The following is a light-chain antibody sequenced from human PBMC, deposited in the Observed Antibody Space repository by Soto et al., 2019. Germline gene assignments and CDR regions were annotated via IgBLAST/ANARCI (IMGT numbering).Light chain of an antibody. CDR1: SSNIGAGYD. CDR2: GNS. Sequence: AVVTQPPSVSGAPGQRVTISCTGSSSNIGAGYDVHWYQQLPGTAPKLLIYGNSNRPSGVPDRFSGSKSGTSASLAITGLQAEDEADYYCQSDDSSLSGSGVFGTGTKLTVL. CDR3: QSDDSSLSGSGV. J-gene: IGLJ1*01. V-gene: IGLV1-40*01.